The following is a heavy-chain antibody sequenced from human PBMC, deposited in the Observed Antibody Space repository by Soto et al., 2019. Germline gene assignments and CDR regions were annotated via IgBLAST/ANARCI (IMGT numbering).Heavy chain of an antibody. CDR2: IYYRGST. J-gene: IGHJ4*02. D-gene: IGHD2-15*01. CDR3: ARLIRGGTDPDFDY. Sequence: SETLSLTCTVSGGSISSYYWSWIRQPPGKGLEWIGYIYYRGSTNYNPSLKSRVTISVDTSNNQFSLKLSSVTAADTAGYYCARLIRGGTDPDFDYWGQGTLVTVSS. V-gene: IGHV4-59*01. CDR1: GGSISSYY.